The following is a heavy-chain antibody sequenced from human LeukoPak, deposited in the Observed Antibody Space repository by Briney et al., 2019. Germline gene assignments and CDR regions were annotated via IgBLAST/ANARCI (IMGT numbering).Heavy chain of an antibody. CDR1: GYTFTSYA. Sequence: GASVKVSCKASGYTFTSYAMHWVRQAPGQRLEWLGWINAGNGNTKYSQKFQGRVTITRDTSASTAYMELSSLRSEDTAVYYCARSRNGDYFGYWGQGTLVTVSS. J-gene: IGHJ4*02. CDR2: INAGNGNT. CDR3: ARSRNGDYFGY. V-gene: IGHV1-3*01. D-gene: IGHD4-17*01.